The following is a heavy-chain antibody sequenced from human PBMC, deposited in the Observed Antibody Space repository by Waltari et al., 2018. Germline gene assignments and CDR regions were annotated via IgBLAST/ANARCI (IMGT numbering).Heavy chain of an antibody. CDR1: GFTFSDYW. CDR2: FNKDGSTT. Sequence: EVQLVESGVGLVQPGGSLRLSCAASGFTFSDYWMHRVRQVPGKGLGWVSRFNKDGSTTAYADSVKGRFTISRDNAKNMLFLQMNSLRAEDTAIYYCARSVYPYYFDYWGQGTLVTVSS. J-gene: IGHJ4*02. V-gene: IGHV3-74*01. CDR3: ARSVYPYYFDY.